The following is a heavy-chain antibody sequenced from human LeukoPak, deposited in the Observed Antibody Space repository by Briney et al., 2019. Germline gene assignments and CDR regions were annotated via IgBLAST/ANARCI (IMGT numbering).Heavy chain of an antibody. CDR2: ISGSGGST. D-gene: IGHD6-13*01. Sequence: GGSLRLSCAASGFTFSSYAMSWVRQAPGKGLEWVSAISGSGGSTYYADSVKGRFTISRDNAKNSLYLQMNSLRAEDTAVYYCARRPPGYSSSWDDWGQGTLVTVSS. J-gene: IGHJ4*02. CDR3: ARRPPGYSSSWDD. CDR1: GFTFSSYA. V-gene: IGHV3-23*01.